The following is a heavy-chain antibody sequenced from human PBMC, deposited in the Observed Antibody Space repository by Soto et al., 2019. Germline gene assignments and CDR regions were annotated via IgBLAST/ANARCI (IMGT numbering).Heavy chain of an antibody. Sequence: QVQLVDSGGGVVQPGRSLRLSCAASGFTFSSYGMHWVRQAPGKGLEWVAVISYDGSNKYYADSVKGRFTIARDNSKNTLFLHMSSLRAEDTAVYYCVKDGSSGWPYYYGLDVWGQGTSVTVSS. CDR1: GFTFSSYG. CDR3: VKDGSSGWPYYYGLDV. CDR2: ISYDGSNK. V-gene: IGHV3-30*18. J-gene: IGHJ6*02. D-gene: IGHD6-19*01.